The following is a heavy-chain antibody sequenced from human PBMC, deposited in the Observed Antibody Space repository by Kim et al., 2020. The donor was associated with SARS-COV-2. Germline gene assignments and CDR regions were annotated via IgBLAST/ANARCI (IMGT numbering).Heavy chain of an antibody. CDR1: GFTFGDYA. CDR3: TRELAIAARPSDY. CDR2: IRSKAYGGTT. V-gene: IGHV3-49*04. D-gene: IGHD6-6*01. J-gene: IGHJ4*02. Sequence: GGSLRLSCTASGFTFGDYAMSWVRQAPGKGLEWVGFIRSKAYGGTTEYAASVKGRFTISRDDSKSIAYLQMNSLKTEDTAVYYCTRELAIAARPSDYWGQGTLVTVSS.